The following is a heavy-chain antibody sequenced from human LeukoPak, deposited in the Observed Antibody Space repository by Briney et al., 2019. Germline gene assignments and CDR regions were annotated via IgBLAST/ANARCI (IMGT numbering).Heavy chain of an antibody. J-gene: IGHJ4*02. CDR2: IYPGASDT. CDR1: GYSFTSYW. D-gene: IGHD2-2*02. CDR3: ARHSCSSTSCYNDY. V-gene: IGHV5-51*01. Sequence: PGESLKVSCKGSGYSFTSYWIGWVRQMPGKGLEWMGFIYPGASDTRYSPSFQGQVTISADRSISTAYLQWSSLKASDTAMYYCARHSCSSTSCYNDYWGQGTRVTVSS.